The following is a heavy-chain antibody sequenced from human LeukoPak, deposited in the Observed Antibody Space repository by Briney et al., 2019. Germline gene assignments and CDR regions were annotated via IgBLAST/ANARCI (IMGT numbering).Heavy chain of an antibody. J-gene: IGHJ4*02. CDR3: AKDSAFGGEDS. Sequence: GGSLSLSCAASGFTFSNYAMSWVRQAPGKGLEWVSSLTGSGGNTYYTDSVKGRFTISRDNSKNTLFLQMNSLRAEDTAVYYCAKDSAFGGEDSWGQGTLVTVSS. CDR1: GFTFSNYA. CDR2: LTGSGGNT. D-gene: IGHD3-16*01. V-gene: IGHV3-23*01.